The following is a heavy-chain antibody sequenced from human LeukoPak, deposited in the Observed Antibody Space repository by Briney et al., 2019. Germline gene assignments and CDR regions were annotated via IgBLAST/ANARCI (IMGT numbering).Heavy chain of an antibody. CDR2: TYHSGST. V-gene: IGHV4-38-2*01. D-gene: IGHD2-2*01. CDR3: ARVCRSQLPYYYYMDV. J-gene: IGHJ6*03. Sequence: PSETLSLTCAVSGYSISSGYYWGWIRQPPGKGLEWIGSTYHSGSTYYNPSLKSRVTISVDTSKNQFSLKLSSVTAADTAVYYCARVCRSQLPYYYYMDVWGKGTTVTVSS. CDR1: GYSISSGYY.